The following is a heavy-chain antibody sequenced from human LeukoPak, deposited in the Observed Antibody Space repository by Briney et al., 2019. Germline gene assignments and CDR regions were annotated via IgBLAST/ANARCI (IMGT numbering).Heavy chain of an antibody. CDR2: ISAYNGNT. CDR3: ARDLDGYKPDY. D-gene: IGHD5-24*01. Sequence: ASVKVSCKASGYTFTSYDINWVRQAPGQGLEWMGWISAYNGNTNYAQKLQGRVTMTTDTSTSTAYMELRSLRSDDTAVYYCARDLDGYKPDYWGQGTLVTVSS. V-gene: IGHV1-18*01. CDR1: GYTFTSYD. J-gene: IGHJ4*02.